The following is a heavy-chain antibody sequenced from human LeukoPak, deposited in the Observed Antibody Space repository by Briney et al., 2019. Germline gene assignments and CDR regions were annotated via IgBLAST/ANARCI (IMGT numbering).Heavy chain of an antibody. J-gene: IGHJ5*02. CDR2: IYYSGST. V-gene: IGHV4-59*12. CDR3: ARGWYYYDSSGYRALNWFDP. CDR1: GGSISSYF. Sequence: SETLSLTCTVSGGSISSYFWSWIRQPPEKGLEWIGYIYYSGSTNYNPSLKSRVTMSVDTSKNQFSLKLSSVTAADTAVYYCARGWYYYDSSGYRALNWFDPWGQGTLVTVSS. D-gene: IGHD3-22*01.